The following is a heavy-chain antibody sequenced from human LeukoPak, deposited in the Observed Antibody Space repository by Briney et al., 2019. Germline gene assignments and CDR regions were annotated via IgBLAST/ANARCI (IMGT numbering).Heavy chain of an antibody. CDR2: ISGSGDNT. D-gene: IGHD3-9*01. Sequence: GGSLRLSCAASGFTFSSHGMSWVRQAPGKGLEWVSTISGSGDNTYYADSVKGRFTISRDNSKNTLYLQMNSLRAEDTAVYYCARQRGDILTGYYIPRGFDYWGQGTLVTVSS. CDR3: ARQRGDILTGYYIPRGFDY. CDR1: GFTFSSHG. V-gene: IGHV3-23*01. J-gene: IGHJ4*02.